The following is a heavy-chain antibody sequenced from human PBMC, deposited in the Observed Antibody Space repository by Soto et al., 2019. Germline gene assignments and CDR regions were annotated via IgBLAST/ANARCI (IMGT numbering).Heavy chain of an antibody. D-gene: IGHD2-15*01. J-gene: IGHJ6*02. CDR3: AGTYTVVTPWDYYYGMDV. V-gene: IGHV3-7*01. CDR1: GFTFSSYW. CDR2: IKQDGSEK. Sequence: EVQLVESGGGLVQPGGSLRLASAASGFTFSSYWMSWVRQAPGKGLAWVANIKQDGSEKYYVDSVKGRFTIARDNAKNSLYLQMNNMRAEDTALYYCAGTYTVVTPWDYYYGMDVWGQGTTVTVSS.